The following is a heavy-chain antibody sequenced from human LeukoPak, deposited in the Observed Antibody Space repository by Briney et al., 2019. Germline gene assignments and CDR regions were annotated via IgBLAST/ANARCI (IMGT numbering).Heavy chain of an antibody. CDR2: IRSKANSYGT. J-gene: IGHJ6*02. V-gene: IGHV3-73*01. Sequence: QSGGSLRLSCAASGFNFSGSAVHWVRQASGKGLEWVGRIRSKANSYGTAYSESVKGRFSISRDDSKNTSYLQMNSLKSEDTAVYFCTQWADVAAMDGWGQGTTVIVSS. D-gene: IGHD6-13*01. CDR1: GFNFSGSA. CDR3: TQWADVAAMDG.